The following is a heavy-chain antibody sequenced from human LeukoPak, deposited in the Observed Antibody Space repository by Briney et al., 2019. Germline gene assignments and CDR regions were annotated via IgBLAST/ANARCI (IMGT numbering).Heavy chain of an antibody. CDR1: GGTFNNYA. CDR2: FIPIFGTA. D-gene: IGHD3-22*01. V-gene: IGHV1-69*13. Sequence: ASVKVSCKASGGTFNNYAVSWVRQAPGQGLEWMGGFIPIFGTANYAQKFQGRVTITADESTTTAYMELSSLRSGDTAVYYCARPPHYASSPYYYSLFALGAKGPTAPVP. CDR3: ARPPHYASSPYYYSLFAL. J-gene: IGHJ6*04.